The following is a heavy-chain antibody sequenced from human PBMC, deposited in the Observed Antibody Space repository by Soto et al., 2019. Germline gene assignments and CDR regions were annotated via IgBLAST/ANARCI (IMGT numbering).Heavy chain of an antibody. D-gene: IGHD6-6*01. J-gene: IGHJ4*02. CDR3: GKTGGVEGQLVDS. CDR1: GFTLSNYA. V-gene: IGHV3-23*01. Sequence: GSLRLSCAASGFTLSNYAMSWVRQAPGKGLEWVSTISGSGGRIYYADSVKGRFTISRDNSKNTLYLQMSSLRAEDTAVYYCGKTGGVEGQLVDSWGQGTLVTVSS. CDR2: ISGSGGRI.